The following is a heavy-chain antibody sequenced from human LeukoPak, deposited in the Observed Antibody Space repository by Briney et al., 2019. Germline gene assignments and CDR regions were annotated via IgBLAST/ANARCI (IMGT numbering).Heavy chain of an antibody. Sequence: SETLSLTCTVSGGSISSYYWSWIRQPPGKGLEWIGYIYYSGSTNYNPSLKSRVTISVDTSKNQFSLKLSSVTAADTAAYYCARVGYSSSWFVDYWGQGTLVTVSS. CDR1: GGSISSYY. CDR3: ARVGYSSSWFVDY. V-gene: IGHV4-59*01. CDR2: IYYSGST. J-gene: IGHJ4*02. D-gene: IGHD6-13*01.